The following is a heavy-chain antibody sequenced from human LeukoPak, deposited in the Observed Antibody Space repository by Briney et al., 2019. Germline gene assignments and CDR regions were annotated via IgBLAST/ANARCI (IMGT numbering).Heavy chain of an antibody. CDR3: AKGTVGAKY. Sequence: QSGGSLRLSCAASGFTLTSDSMNWVRQAPGKGLEWISYISSGATTTYADSVKGRFTISRDNAKNTLFLQMNSLRVDDTAVYYCAKGTVGAKYWGQGTLVIVSS. CDR2: ISSGATTT. CDR1: GFTLTSDS. D-gene: IGHD1-26*01. J-gene: IGHJ4*02. V-gene: IGHV3-48*04.